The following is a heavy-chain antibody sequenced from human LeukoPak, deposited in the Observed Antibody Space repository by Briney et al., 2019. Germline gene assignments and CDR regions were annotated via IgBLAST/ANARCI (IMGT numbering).Heavy chain of an antibody. J-gene: IGHJ3*01. V-gene: IGHV3-48*03. CDR1: GFSFSNYE. Sequence: PGGSLRLSCAASGFSFSNYEMNWVRQAPGNGLEWISYISYTGSTTYQPDSVKGRFTISRDNAKNSLYLQMNSLRVEDTAIYYCAGCRTISCYSAFDFSGQGTMVTVSS. D-gene: IGHD2-2*01. CDR2: ISYTGSTT. CDR3: AGCRTISCYSAFDF.